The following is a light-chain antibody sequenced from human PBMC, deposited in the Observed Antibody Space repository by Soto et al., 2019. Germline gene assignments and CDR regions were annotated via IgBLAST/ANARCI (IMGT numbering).Light chain of an antibody. CDR3: QQSHSSAYT. Sequence: DIQMTQSPSSLSASVGDRVTITCRASQSIARHLNWYQQRPGRAPKFLIYVASSLQSGVPSRFSGSGSGTDFTLTISSLQPEDFATHYCQQSHSSAYTFGQGTKLEIK. V-gene: IGKV1-39*01. CDR1: QSIARH. J-gene: IGKJ2*01. CDR2: VAS.